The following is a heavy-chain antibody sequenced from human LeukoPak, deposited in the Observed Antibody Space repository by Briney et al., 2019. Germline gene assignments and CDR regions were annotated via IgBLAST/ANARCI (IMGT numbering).Heavy chain of an antibody. CDR1: GGSISSYY. CDR2: IYYSGST. Sequence: SETLSLTCTVSGGSISSYYWSWIRQPPGKGLEWIGYIYYSGSTNHNPSLKSRVTISIDTSKNQFSLKLSSETAADTAVYYCARLNKWELLGAFDIWGQGTMVTVSS. V-gene: IGHV4-59*08. CDR3: ARLNKWELLGAFDI. D-gene: IGHD1-26*01. J-gene: IGHJ3*02.